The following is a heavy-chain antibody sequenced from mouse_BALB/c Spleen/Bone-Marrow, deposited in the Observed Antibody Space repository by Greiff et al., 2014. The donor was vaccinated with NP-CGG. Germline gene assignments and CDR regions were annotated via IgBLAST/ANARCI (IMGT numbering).Heavy chain of an antibody. CDR2: IAYGGIT. CDR1: GYSITNDYA. V-gene: IGHV3-2*02. J-gene: IGHJ2*01. Sequence: EVKLVESGPGLVKPSQSLSLTCTVTGYSITNDYAWNWIRQFPGNKLEWMGYIAYGGITRYNPSLKSRISITRDTSKNQFFLQLNSVTPEDSATYYCARSGGSGFFYYFDYWGQGTTLTGPS. CDR3: ARSGGSGFFYYFDY. D-gene: IGHD1-1*01.